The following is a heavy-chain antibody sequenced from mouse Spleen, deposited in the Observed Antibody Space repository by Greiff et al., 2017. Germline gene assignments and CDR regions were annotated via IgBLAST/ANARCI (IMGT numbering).Heavy chain of an antibody. D-gene: IGHD2-3*01. V-gene: IGHV5-2*01. Sequence: DVMLVESGGGLVQPGESLKLSCESNEYEFPSHDMSWVRKTPEKRLELVAAINSDGGSTYYPDTMERRFIISRDNTKKTLYLQMSSLRSEDTALYYCARGETYDGYFWFAYWGQGTLVTVSA. CDR3: ARGETYDGYFWFAY. CDR2: INSDGGST. CDR1: EYEFPSHD. J-gene: IGHJ3*01.